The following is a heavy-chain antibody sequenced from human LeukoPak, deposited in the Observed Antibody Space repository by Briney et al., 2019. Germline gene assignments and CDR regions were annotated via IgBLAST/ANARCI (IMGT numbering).Heavy chain of an antibody. J-gene: IGHJ6*02. V-gene: IGHV1-18*01. CDR2: ISAYNDNT. CDR3: ARDLEARGVIPNVYGMDV. D-gene: IGHD3-10*01. Sequence: ASVKVSCKASGYTFTSYGISWVRQAPGQGLEWMGWISAYNDNTNYAQKLQGRVTMTTDTSTSTAYMELRSLRSDDTAVYYCARDLEARGVIPNVYGMDVWGQGTTVTVSS. CDR1: GYTFTSYG.